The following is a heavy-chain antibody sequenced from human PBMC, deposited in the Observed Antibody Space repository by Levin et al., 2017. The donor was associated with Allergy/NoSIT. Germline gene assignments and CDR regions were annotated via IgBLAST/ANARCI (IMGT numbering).Heavy chain of an antibody. CDR2: ISYDGSNK. CDR3: AKDGVTDYGSGVNYYYYYMDV. CDR1: GFTFSSYG. J-gene: IGHJ6*03. V-gene: IGHV3-30*18. D-gene: IGHD3-10*01. Sequence: GESLKISCAASGFTFSSYGMHWVRQAPGKGLEWVAVISYDGSNKYYADSVKGRFTISRDNSKNTLYLQMNSLRAEDTAVYYCAKDGVTDYGSGVNYYYYYMDVWGKGTTVTVSS.